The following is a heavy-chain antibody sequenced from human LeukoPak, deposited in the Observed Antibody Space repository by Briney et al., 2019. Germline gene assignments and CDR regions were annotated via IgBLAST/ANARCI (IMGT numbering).Heavy chain of an antibody. J-gene: IGHJ4*02. D-gene: IGHD6-13*01. V-gene: IGHV3-66*01. Sequence: GPLRLSCAASGFTVSSNSMSWVRQAPGKGLEWVSVIYSGGTTYYADSVKGRFTISKDNSKNTLYLQMNSLRAEDTAVYYCARVIAADAFTFDYWGQGTLVTVSS. CDR3: ARVIAADAFTFDY. CDR2: IYSGGTT. CDR1: GFTVSSNS.